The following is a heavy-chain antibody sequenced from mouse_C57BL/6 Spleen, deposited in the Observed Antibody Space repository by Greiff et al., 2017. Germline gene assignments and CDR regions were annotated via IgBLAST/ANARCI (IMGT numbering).Heavy chain of an antibody. CDR3: ASSLDYDVWYFDV. CDR2: IHPNSGST. Sequence: VQLQQPGAELVKPGASVKLSCKASGYTFTSYWMHWVKQRPGQGLEWIGMIHPNSGSTNYNEKFKSKATLTVDKSSSTAYMQLSSLTSEDSAVYYCASSLDYDVWYFDVWGTGTTVTVSS. V-gene: IGHV1-64*01. J-gene: IGHJ1*03. CDR1: GYTFTSYW. D-gene: IGHD2-4*01.